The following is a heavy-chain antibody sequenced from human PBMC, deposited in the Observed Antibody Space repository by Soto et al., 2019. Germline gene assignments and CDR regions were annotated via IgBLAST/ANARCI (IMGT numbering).Heavy chain of an antibody. J-gene: IGHJ6*02. V-gene: IGHV1-69*01. CDR2: IIPIFGTA. CDR1: GGTFNSYA. D-gene: IGHD7-27*01. Sequence: QVQLVQSGAEVKKPGSSVKVSCKASGGTFNSYAISWVRQAPGQGLEWMGGIIPIFGTANHAQKFQGRVTITADESTSTAYMELSSLRSEDTAVYYCARPHTGEALGGMEVWGQGSTVTVSS. CDR3: ARPHTGEALGGMEV.